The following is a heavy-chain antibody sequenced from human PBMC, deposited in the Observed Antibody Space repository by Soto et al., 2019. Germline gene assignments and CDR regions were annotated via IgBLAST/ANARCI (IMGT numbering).Heavy chain of an antibody. J-gene: IGHJ6*02. D-gene: IGHD3-9*01. CDR2: IWYDGSNK. CDR3: ARDKVNTLRYFDWLTSYGMDV. Sequence: GGSLRLSCAASGFTFSSYGMHWVRQAPGKGLEWVAVIWYDGSNKYYADSVKGRFTISRDNSKNTLYLQMNSLRAEDTAVYYCARDKVNTLRYFDWLTSYGMDVWGQGTTVTVSS. CDR1: GFTFSSYG. V-gene: IGHV3-33*01.